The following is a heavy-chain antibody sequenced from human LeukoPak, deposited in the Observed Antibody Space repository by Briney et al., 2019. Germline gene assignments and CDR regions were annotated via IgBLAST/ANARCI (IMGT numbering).Heavy chain of an antibody. CDR3: ARDLRYAGTCAFDI. D-gene: IGHD6-13*01. CDR2: ISYDGSNK. Sequence: PGRSLRLSCAASGFTFSSYAMHWVRQAPGKGLEWVAVISYDGSNKYYADSVKGRFTISRDNSKNSLYLQMNSLRAEDTAVYYCARDLRYAGTCAFDIWGQGTMVTVSS. V-gene: IGHV3-30*04. J-gene: IGHJ3*02. CDR1: GFTFSSYA.